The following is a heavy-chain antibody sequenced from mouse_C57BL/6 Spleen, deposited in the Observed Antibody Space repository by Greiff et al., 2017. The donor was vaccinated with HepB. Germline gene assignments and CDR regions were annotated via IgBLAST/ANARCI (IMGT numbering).Heavy chain of an antibody. V-gene: IGHV5-17*01. CDR3: AATVVAYYYAMDY. CDR1: GFTFSDYG. Sequence: EVKLMESGGGLVKPGGSLKLSCAASGFTFSDYGMHWVRQAPEKGLEWVAYISSGSSTIYYADTVKGRFTISRDNAKNTLFLQMTSLRSEDTAMYYCAATVVAYYYAMDYWGQGTSVTVSS. CDR2: ISSGSSTI. D-gene: IGHD1-1*01. J-gene: IGHJ4*01.